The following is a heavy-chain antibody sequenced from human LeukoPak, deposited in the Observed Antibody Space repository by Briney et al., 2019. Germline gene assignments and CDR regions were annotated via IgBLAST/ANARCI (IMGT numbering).Heavy chain of an antibody. Sequence: GGSLRLSCAASGFTFSSYWMSWVRQAPGKGLEWVANMMEDGSEKYYVDSVKGRFTISRDNAKNSLYLQMNSLRAEDTALYYCAKEGANRKPPTRIAAAGTGPVGAPPDYWGQGTLVTVSS. V-gene: IGHV3-7*03. D-gene: IGHD6-13*01. J-gene: IGHJ4*02. CDR1: GFTFSSYW. CDR3: AKEGANRKPPTRIAAAGTGPVGAPPDY. CDR2: MMEDGSEK.